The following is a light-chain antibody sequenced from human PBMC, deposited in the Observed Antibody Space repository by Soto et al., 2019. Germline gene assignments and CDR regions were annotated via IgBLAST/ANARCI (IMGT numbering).Light chain of an antibody. Sequence: QSVLTQPASVSGSPGQSITISCTGTSSDVGGYNYVSWYQQHPGKAPKLMIYDVSNRPSGVANRFSGSKSGNTASLTISGLQADEEADYYRSSYTSSSSPKVFGGGTKLTVL. V-gene: IGLV2-14*01. J-gene: IGLJ2*01. CDR3: SSYTSSSSPKV. CDR1: SSDVGGYNY. CDR2: DVS.